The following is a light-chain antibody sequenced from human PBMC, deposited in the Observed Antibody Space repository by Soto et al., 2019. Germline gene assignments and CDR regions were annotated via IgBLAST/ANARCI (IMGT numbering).Light chain of an antibody. CDR2: AAS. CDR3: LQHKIYPPRWT. V-gene: IGKV1-17*01. J-gene: IGKJ1*01. CDR1: QGIRND. Sequence: DLQMTQSPSSLSASVGDRVTITCRASQGIRNDLGWYQQKPGKAPKRLIYAASSLQSGVPSRFSGSGAGTEFTLTISSLRPEDFATYYCLQHKIYPPRWTFGQGTKVEIK.